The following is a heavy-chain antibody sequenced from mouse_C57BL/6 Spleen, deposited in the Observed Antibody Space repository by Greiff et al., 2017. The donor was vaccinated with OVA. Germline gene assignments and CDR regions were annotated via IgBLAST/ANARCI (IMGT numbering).Heavy chain of an antibody. CDR3: ACYYYGRMDGAWCAY. CDR2: IDPANGNT. J-gene: IGHJ3*01. CDR1: GYNFTNTY. D-gene: IGHD1-1*01. V-gene: IGHV14-3*01. Sequence: EVQLQQSVAELVRPGASVKLSCTASGYNFTNTYMHWVKQRPEQGLEWIGRIDPANGNTKYAPKFQGKATITADTSSNTAYLQLSSLTSEDTAIYYCACYYYGRMDGAWCAYWGKGTLVTVSA.